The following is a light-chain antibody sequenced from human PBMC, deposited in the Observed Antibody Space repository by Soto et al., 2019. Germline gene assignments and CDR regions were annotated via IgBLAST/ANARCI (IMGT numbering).Light chain of an antibody. CDR2: SAS. CDR1: QDIRNR. Sequence: DIQMTQSPSALSAAVGDRVTITCRASQDIRNRLGWFQQRPGKAPKRLIYSASGLETGVPSRFSGTGSGTEFTLTISSLQPEDFATYYCQQHASYPRDFGQGTKVEIK. CDR3: QQHASYPRD. J-gene: IGKJ1*01. V-gene: IGKV1-17*03.